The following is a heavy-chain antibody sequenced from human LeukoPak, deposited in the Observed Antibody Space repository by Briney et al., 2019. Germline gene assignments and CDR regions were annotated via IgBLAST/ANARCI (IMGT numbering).Heavy chain of an antibody. Sequence: PSGGSLRLSCAASGFTFSSYEMNGVREAPGEGVEWVSYISSSGSTIYYADSVKGRFTISRDNAKNSLYLQMNSLRAEDTAVYYCAKGDYYGPGDAFDSWGQGTMVTVSS. CDR2: ISSSGSTI. CDR3: AKGDYYGPGDAFDS. V-gene: IGHV3-48*03. CDR1: GFTFSSYE. D-gene: IGHD3-10*01. J-gene: IGHJ3*02.